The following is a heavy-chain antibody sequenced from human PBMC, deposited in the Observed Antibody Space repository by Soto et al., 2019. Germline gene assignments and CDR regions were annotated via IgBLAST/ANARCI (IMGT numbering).Heavy chain of an antibody. J-gene: IGHJ4*02. CDR1: GFTFSSYW. D-gene: IGHD3-3*01. V-gene: IGHV3-7*03. CDR2: IKQDGSEQ. Sequence: GGSLRLSCAASGFTFSSYWMSWVRQAAGKGLEWVANIKQDGSEQYYVDSVRGRFTVSRDNAKNSQYLQMSSLRGEDTAVYYCARGFDFSFDYWGQGMLVTVSS. CDR3: ARGFDFSFDY.